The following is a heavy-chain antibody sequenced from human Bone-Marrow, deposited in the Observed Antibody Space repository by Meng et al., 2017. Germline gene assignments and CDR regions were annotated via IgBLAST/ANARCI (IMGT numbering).Heavy chain of an antibody. Sequence: EVQLLESGGGLVQPGGSLRLSCAASGFSFSSYAMSWVRQAPGKGLQWVSSISGSGGDIYYADSVKGRFTISRDNSKSTLYLQMNSLRAEDTAIYYCAKDHDTSGWAFYYWGLVTLVTVSS. J-gene: IGHJ4*01. CDR3: AKDHDTSGWAFYY. CDR2: ISGSGGDI. CDR1: GFSFSSYA. D-gene: IGHD6-19*01. V-gene: IGHV3-23*01.